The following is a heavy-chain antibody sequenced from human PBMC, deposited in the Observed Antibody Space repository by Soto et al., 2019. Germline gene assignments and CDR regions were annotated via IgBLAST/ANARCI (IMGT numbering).Heavy chain of an antibody. CDR3: ARYLAVAGLYYFDY. V-gene: IGHV1-18*01. D-gene: IGHD6-19*01. CDR2: ISAYNGNT. J-gene: IGHJ4*02. Sequence: ASVKVSCKASGYTFTSYGISWVRQAPGQGLEWMGWISAYNGNTNYAQKLQGRVTMTTDTSTSTAYMELRSLRSDDTAVYYCARYLAVAGLYYFDYWGQGTLVTVSS. CDR1: GYTFTSYG.